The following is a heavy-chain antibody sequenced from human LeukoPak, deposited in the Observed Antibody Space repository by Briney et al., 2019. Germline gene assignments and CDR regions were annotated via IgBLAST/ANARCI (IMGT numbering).Heavy chain of an antibody. CDR3: ARDPQVVPAASNWFDP. Sequence: GASVKVSCKASGYTFTGYYMHWVRQAPGQGLEWMGWINPNSGGTNYAQKFQGRVTMTRDTSISTAYMELSRLRSDDTAVYYCARDPQVVPAASNWFDPWGQGTLVTVSS. CDR1: GYTFTGYY. V-gene: IGHV1-2*02. J-gene: IGHJ5*02. CDR2: INPNSGGT. D-gene: IGHD2-2*01.